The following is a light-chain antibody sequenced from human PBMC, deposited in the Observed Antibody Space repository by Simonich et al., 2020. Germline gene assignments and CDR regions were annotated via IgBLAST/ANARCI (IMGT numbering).Light chain of an antibody. CDR1: QSVLYSSNNTNY. V-gene: IGKV4-1*01. J-gene: IGKJ2*01. Sequence: DIVLTQSPDSLAVSLGARATIHCKSSQSVLYSSNNTNYLAWYQQKPGQPPKLLIYWAATRESGVPDRLSGSGSGTDFTLTISSLQAEDVAVYYCQQYYSTPYTFGQGTKLEIK. CDR3: QQYYSTPYT. CDR2: WAA.